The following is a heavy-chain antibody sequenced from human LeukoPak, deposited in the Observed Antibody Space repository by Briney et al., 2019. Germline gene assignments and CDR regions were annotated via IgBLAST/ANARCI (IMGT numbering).Heavy chain of an antibody. CDR1: GYTFTGYY. CDR3: AREGDSVADVNWFDP. V-gene: IGHV1-2*02. Sequence: GASVTVSCKASGYTFTGYYMHWVRQAPGQGLEWMGWINPNSGGTNYAQKFQGRVTMTRDTSISTAYMELSRLRSDDTAVYYCAREGDSVADVNWFDPWGQGTLVTVSS. D-gene: IGHD2-15*01. J-gene: IGHJ5*02. CDR2: INPNSGGT.